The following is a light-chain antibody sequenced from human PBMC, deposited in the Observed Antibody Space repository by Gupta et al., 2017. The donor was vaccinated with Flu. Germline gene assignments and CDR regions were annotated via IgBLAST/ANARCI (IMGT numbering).Light chain of an antibody. V-gene: IGKV3-15*01. Sequence: GERATLSCRASQSLSSNLAWFQQKPGQAPRLLIYDASTRATGIPARFSGSGSGKEFTLTISSLQSEDFAVYYCQQYSNWPYTFGQGTKLEIK. CDR2: DAS. CDR1: QSLSSN. J-gene: IGKJ2*01. CDR3: QQYSNWPYT.